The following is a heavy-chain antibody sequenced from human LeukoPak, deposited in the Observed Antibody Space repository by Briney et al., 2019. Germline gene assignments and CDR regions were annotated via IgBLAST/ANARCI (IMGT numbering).Heavy chain of an antibody. CDR1: GFTFSSYG. CDR2: IINSDGTI. Sequence: PGGTLRLSCAASGFTFSSYGMSWVRQAPGKGLEWVSTIINSDGTIYYADSVKGRFTISRDNSKNMLYLQMNSLRAEDTAVYYCAKGYGSGSYYWFDPWGQGTLVTVSS. V-gene: IGHV3-23*01. D-gene: IGHD3-10*01. J-gene: IGHJ5*02. CDR3: AKGYGSGSYYWFDP.